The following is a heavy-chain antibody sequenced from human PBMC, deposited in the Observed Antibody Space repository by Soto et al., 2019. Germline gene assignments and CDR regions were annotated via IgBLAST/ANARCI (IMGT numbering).Heavy chain of an antibody. CDR2: ISGYNANT. J-gene: IGHJ6*02. CDR3: ARMGDAPYYYGLDV. Sequence: QVQLVQSGAEVKKPGASVKVSCKASGYSFTRYGISWVRQAPGQGLEWMGWISGYNANTNYPENLQGRVTMTTDTSTSTAYMEVRNLISDATAVYYCARMGDAPYYYGLDVWGQGTTVTVSS. D-gene: IGHD3-16*01. V-gene: IGHV1-18*01. CDR1: GYSFTRYG.